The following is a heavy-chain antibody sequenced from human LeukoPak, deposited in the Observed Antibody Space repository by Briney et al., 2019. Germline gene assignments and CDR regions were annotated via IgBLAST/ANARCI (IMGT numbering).Heavy chain of an antibody. D-gene: IGHD4-17*01. CDR1: GGSISSGGYS. Sequence: SQTPSLTCAVSGGSISSGGYSWSWIRQPPGKGLEWIGYIYHSGSTYYNPSLTSPVTISVDRSKNQFSLTLSPVTAADTAVYYCARGPLYGDHGEDGAYFDYRRQATLVTVSS. J-gene: IGHJ4*02. CDR2: IYHSGST. CDR3: ARGPLYGDHGEDGAYFDY. V-gene: IGHV4-30-2*01.